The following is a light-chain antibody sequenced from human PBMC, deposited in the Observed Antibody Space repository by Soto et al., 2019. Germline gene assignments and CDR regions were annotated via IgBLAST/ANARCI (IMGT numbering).Light chain of an antibody. CDR3: QQHGQWPIT. V-gene: IGKV3D-15*01. J-gene: IGKJ5*01. CDR1: QSVNSN. CDR2: GIS. Sequence: EIVMTQSPATLSVSPGERATLSCRASQSVNSNYLAWYQQKPCQAPSILIYGISKRATDLPDRFSGSGSGTEFTLTISSLQPEDFETYYCQQHGQWPITFGQGTPLEIK.